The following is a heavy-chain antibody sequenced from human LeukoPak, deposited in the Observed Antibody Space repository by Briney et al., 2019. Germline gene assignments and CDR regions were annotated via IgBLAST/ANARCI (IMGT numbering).Heavy chain of an antibody. V-gene: IGHV3-48*03. J-gene: IGHJ5*02. CDR1: GVTFSSYE. CDR2: IGSSGNTI. Sequence: GSLRLSCAASGVTFSSYEMNWVRQAPGKGLEWVSYIGSSGNTIYYADSVEGRFIISRDNAKNSLYLQMNSLRAEDTAVYYCARDAGITVAHNWFDPWGQGTLVIVSS. D-gene: IGHD6-19*01. CDR3: ARDAGITVAHNWFDP.